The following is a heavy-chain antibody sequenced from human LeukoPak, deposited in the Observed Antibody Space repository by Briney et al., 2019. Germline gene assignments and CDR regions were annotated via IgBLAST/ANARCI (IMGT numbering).Heavy chain of an antibody. D-gene: IGHD3-22*01. V-gene: IGHV4-4*07. J-gene: IGHJ4*02. CDR1: GGSISIYY. CDR2: IFTSGST. CDR3: ARGGSYYDRSGYYYFDY. Sequence: SEALSLTRTVPGGSISIYYWSWIRPPPGRGVGCIARIFTSGSTNYNPHLKSRVTMSVDTSKNQFSLKLSSVTAADTAVYYCARGGSYYDRSGYYYFDYWGQGTLVTVSS.